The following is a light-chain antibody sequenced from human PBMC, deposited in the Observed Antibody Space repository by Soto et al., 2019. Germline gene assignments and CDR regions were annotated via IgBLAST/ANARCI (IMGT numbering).Light chain of an antibody. CDR2: GAS. CDR3: QQYNNWPPIT. V-gene: IGKV3-15*01. Sequence: LSCRASQSVSSNLAWYQQKPGQAPRLLIYGASTRATGIPARFSGSGSGTEFTLTISSLQSEDFAVYYCQQYNNWPPITFGQGTRLEIK. J-gene: IGKJ5*01. CDR1: QSVSSN.